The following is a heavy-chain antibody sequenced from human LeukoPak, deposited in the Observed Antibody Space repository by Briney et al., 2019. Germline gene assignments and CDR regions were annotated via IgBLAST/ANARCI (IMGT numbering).Heavy chain of an antibody. CDR3: ARGGIRITIFGVATRGFDY. V-gene: IGHV4-34*01. CDR2: INHSGST. Sequence: SETLSLTCAVYGGSFSGYYWSWIRQPPGKGLEWIGEINHSGSTNYNPSLKSRVTISVDTSKNQFSLKLSSVTAADTAVYYCARGGIRITIFGVATRGFDYWGRGTLVTVSS. J-gene: IGHJ4*02. D-gene: IGHD3-3*01. CDR1: GGSFSGYY.